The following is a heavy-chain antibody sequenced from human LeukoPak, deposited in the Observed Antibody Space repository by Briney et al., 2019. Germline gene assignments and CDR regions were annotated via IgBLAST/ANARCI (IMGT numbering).Heavy chain of an antibody. D-gene: IGHD5-18*01. Sequence: GSLRLSCAASGFTVSSNYMSWVRQAPGKGLEWVSVIYSGGSTYYADSVKGRFTIPRDNSKNTLYLQMNSLRAEDTAVYYCARDGYSYGPPLLGGQGTLVTVSS. CDR2: IYSGGST. CDR3: ARDGYSYGPPLL. CDR1: GFTVSSNY. V-gene: IGHV3-53*01. J-gene: IGHJ4*02.